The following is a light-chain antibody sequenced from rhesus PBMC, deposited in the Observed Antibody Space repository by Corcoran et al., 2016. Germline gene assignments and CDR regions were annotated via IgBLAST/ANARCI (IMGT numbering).Light chain of an antibody. CDR2: TAS. J-gene: IGKJ1*01. CDR3: QQYNKSPRT. CDR1: QDIRKG. V-gene: IGKV1-33*01. Sequence: DIHMTQSPSSLSASVGDKVTITCRASQDIRKGLAWYQQKPGKAPKLLIDTASKLQSGVPSRFSGSGSGTDFTLNIRSLQPGDFAVYYCQQYNKSPRTFGQGTKVEIK.